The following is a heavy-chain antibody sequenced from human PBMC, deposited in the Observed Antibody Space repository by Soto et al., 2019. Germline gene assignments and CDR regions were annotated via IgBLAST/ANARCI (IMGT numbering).Heavy chain of an antibody. Sequence: SETLSLTCTVSGGSISSGAYYWSWIRQPPGKGLEWIGYIYYSGSTYYNPSLKSRVTISVDTSKNQFSLKLSSVTAADTAVYYCARARGARYFDYWGQGTLVTVSS. D-gene: IGHD2-15*01. V-gene: IGHV4-30-4*01. J-gene: IGHJ4*02. CDR3: ARARGARYFDY. CDR2: IYYSGST. CDR1: GGSISSGAYY.